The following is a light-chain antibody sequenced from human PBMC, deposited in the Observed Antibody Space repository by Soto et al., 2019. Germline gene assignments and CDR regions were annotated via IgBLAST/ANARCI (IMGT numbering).Light chain of an antibody. CDR3: QQRSNWPPKWR. J-gene: IGKJ1*01. CDR2: DAS. Sequence: EIVLTQSPATLSLSPGERATLSCRASQSVSSYLAWYQQKPGQAPRLLIYDASNRATGIPARFSGSGSGTDVTLTISSLEPEDFEVYNGQQRSNWPPKWRVGQGIKVEIK. V-gene: IGKV3-11*01. CDR1: QSVSSY.